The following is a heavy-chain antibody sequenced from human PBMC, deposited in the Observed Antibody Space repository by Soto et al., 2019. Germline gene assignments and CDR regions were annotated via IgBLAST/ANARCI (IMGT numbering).Heavy chain of an antibody. CDR2: IWYDGSNK. V-gene: IGHV3-33*01. D-gene: IGHD4-17*01. J-gene: IGHJ4*02. CDR3: ARVASTTVVTLYYFDY. Sequence: GGSLRLSCAASGFTFSSYGMHWVRQAPGKGLEWVAVIWYDGSNKYYADSVKGRFTISRDNSKNTLYLQMNSLRAEDTAVYYCARVASTTVVTLYYFDYWGQGTLVTVSS. CDR1: GFTFSSYG.